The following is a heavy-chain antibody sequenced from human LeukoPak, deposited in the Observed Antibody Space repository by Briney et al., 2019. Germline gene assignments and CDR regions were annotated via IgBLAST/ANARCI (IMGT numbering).Heavy chain of an antibody. V-gene: IGHV4-59*01. CDR2: IYYSGST. J-gene: IGHJ4*02. Sequence: SETLSLTCTVSGGSISSYYWSWIRQPPGKGLEWIGCIYYSGSTNYNPSLKSRVTISVDTSKNQFSLKLSSVTAADTAVYYCAGDLVPGTTGYWGQGTLVTVSS. CDR1: GGSISSYY. CDR3: AGDLVPGTTGY. D-gene: IGHD1-1*01.